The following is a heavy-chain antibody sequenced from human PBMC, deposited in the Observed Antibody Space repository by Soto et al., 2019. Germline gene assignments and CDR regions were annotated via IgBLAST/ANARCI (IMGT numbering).Heavy chain of an antibody. V-gene: IGHV5-51*01. D-gene: IGHD6-6*01. CDR3: AREGNLEYSSSSSGYYYYFYCMDV. Sequence: PGESLKISCKGSGYSFTSYWIGWVRQLPGKGLEWVGIIYPGDSDTNYSPSFQGHVTISADKSIGTAYLQCSSLKASDTAMYYCAREGNLEYSSSSSGYYYYFYCMDVWGQGTTVTVSS. CDR1: GYSFTSYW. CDR2: IYPGDSDT. J-gene: IGHJ6*02.